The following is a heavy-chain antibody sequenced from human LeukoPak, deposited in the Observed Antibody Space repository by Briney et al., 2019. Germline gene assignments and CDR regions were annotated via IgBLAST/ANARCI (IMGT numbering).Heavy chain of an antibody. Sequence: GGSLRLSCAASGFTFSSYAMSWVRQAPGKGLEWVSAISGSGGSTYYADSVKGRFTISRDNSKNTLYLQMNSLRAEDTAVYYCAKDHLKQLVWGSFDYWGQGTLVTVSS. D-gene: IGHD6-13*01. J-gene: IGHJ4*02. V-gene: IGHV3-23*01. CDR3: AKDHLKQLVWGSFDY. CDR2: ISGSGGST. CDR1: GFTFSSYA.